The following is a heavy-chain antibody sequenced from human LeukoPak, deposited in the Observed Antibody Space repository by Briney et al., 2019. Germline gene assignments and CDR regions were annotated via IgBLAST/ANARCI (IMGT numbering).Heavy chain of an antibody. CDR1: GFTFSSYS. V-gene: IGHV3-21*01. J-gene: IGHJ5*02. D-gene: IGHD2-8*01. CDR3: ARDGVYGKFDP. CDR2: ISSSSSYI. Sequence: GGSLRLSCAASGFTFSSYSMNWVSQAPGKGLEWVSSISSSSSYIYYADSVKGRFTISRDNAKNSLYLQMNSLRAEDTAVYYCARDGVYGKFDPWGQGTLVTVSS.